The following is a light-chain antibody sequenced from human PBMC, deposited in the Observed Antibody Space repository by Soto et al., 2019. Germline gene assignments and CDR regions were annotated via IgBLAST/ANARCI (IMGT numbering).Light chain of an antibody. CDR3: SSHTTSSTYV. V-gene: IGLV2-18*02. Sequence: QSALTQPPSVSGSPGQSVAFSCTGTSSDIGTYNRVSWYQQPPGTAPKLMIYDVNNRPSGVPDRFSGSKSGNTASLTISGLQAEDEADYYCSSHTTSSTYVFGTGTKLTVL. J-gene: IGLJ1*01. CDR2: DVN. CDR1: SSDIGTYNR.